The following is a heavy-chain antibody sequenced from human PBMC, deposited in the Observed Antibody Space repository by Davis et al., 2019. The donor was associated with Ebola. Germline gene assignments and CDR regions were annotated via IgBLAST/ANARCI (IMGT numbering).Heavy chain of an antibody. CDR2: LGLSADT. CDR1: GFIFRNYV. Sequence: GESLKISCETSGFIFRNYVMSWVRQAPGKGLEWVSTLGLSADTYYADSVKGRFTISRDNSKNTLHLQMNSLRVEDTAIYYCVKDTSNVWFDVWGQGTMVTVSS. J-gene: IGHJ3*01. CDR3: VKDTSNVWFDV. V-gene: IGHV3-23*01. D-gene: IGHD6-19*01.